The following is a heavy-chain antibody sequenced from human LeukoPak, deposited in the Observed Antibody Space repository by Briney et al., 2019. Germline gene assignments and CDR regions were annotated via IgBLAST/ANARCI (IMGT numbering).Heavy chain of an antibody. CDR1: GGSISSYY. Sequence: SETLSLTCTVSGGSISSYYWSWIRQPPGKGLEWIGYIYYSESTNYNPSLKSPVTISVDTSKNQFSLKLSSVTAADTAVYYCARVSYLERRYAFDIWGQGTMVTVSS. CDR2: IYYSEST. D-gene: IGHD1-1*01. V-gene: IGHV4-59*01. J-gene: IGHJ3*02. CDR3: ARVSYLERRYAFDI.